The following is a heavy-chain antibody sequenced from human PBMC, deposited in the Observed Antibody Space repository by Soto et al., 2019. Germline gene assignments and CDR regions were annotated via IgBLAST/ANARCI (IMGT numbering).Heavy chain of an antibody. J-gene: IGHJ6*02. CDR2: ISYDGSNK. CDR1: GFTFSSYA. Sequence: QVQLVESGGGVVQPGRSLRLSCAASGFTFSSYAMHWVRQAPGKGLEWVAVISYDGSNKYYADSVKGRFTISRDNSKNTLYLQMNSLRAEETAVYYCARAYYYDSSGYSYGMDGWGQGTTVTVSS. V-gene: IGHV3-30-3*01. D-gene: IGHD3-22*01. CDR3: ARAYYYDSSGYSYGMDG.